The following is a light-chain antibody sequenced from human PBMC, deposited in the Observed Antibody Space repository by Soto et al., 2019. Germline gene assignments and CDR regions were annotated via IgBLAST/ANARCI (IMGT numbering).Light chain of an antibody. Sequence: EIVMTQSPATLSVSPGERATLSCRASQSISNNLAWYQQKPGQAPRLLIYDASTRATGIAARFSGSGSGTEFTLTISALQSEDFAVYYCQQFNNCPRTFGQGTKVEIK. CDR3: QQFNNCPRT. J-gene: IGKJ1*01. V-gene: IGKV3-15*01. CDR2: DAS. CDR1: QSISNN.